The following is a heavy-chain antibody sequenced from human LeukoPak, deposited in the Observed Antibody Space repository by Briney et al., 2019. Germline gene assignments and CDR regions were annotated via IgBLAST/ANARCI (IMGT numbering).Heavy chain of an antibody. CDR1: GFTFSSYA. CDR3: ARDYSGSPINYFDY. V-gene: IGHV3-30-3*01. CDR2: ISYDGSNK. Sequence: PGGSLRLSCAASGFTFSSYAMHWVRQAPGKGLEWVAVISYDGSNKYYADSVKGRLTISRDNSKNTLYLQMNSLRAEDTAVYYCARDYSGSPINYFDYWGQGTLVTVSS. J-gene: IGHJ4*02. D-gene: IGHD1-26*01.